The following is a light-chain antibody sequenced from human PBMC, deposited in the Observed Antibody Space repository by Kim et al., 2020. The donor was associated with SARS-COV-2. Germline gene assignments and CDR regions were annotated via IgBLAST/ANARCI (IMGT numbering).Light chain of an antibody. Sequence: ASVGDRVTITCRASQGIRKDLGWYQQKPGKAPKLLIYAAFNLQNGVPPRFSGSGSDTDFTLTISSLQSEDFATYYCLQDYAYPRTFGQGTKVDIK. V-gene: IGKV1-6*01. J-gene: IGKJ1*01. CDR3: LQDYAYPRT. CDR2: AAF. CDR1: QGIRKD.